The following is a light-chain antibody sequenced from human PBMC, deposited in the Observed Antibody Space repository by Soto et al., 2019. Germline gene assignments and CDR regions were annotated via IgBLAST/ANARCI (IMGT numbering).Light chain of an antibody. CDR3: SSYAGSNNWV. V-gene: IGLV2-8*01. J-gene: IGLJ3*02. Sequence: QSALTQPPSASGSPGQSVTISCTGTSSDVGDYDYVSWYQQHPGKAPKLIVYEVSKRPSGVPDRFSGSKSRNKASLTISGLQAADEAAYSCSSYAGSNNWVFGGGTKLTVL. CDR2: EVS. CDR1: SSDVGDYDY.